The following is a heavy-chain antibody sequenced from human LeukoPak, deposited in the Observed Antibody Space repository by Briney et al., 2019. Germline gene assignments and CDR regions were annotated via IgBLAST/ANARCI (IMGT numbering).Heavy chain of an antibody. J-gene: IGHJ4*02. CDR1: GFTFSSYA. V-gene: IGHV3-30-3*01. D-gene: IGHD3-3*01. CDR3: ANYPSFGAPEY. CDR2: ISYDGSNK. Sequence: GGSLRLSCAASGFTFSSYAMHWVRQAPGKGLEWVAVISYDGSNKYYADSVKGRFTISRDNSKNTLYLQMNGLRAEDTAVYYCANYPSFGAPEYWGQGTLVTVSS.